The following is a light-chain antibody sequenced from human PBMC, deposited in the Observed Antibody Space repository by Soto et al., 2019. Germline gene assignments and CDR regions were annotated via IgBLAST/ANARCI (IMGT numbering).Light chain of an antibody. CDR2: EGS. Sequence: QSVLTQPASVSGSPGQSITISCTATSSDVGSYNFVSWYQQHPGKAPKLMIYEGSKRPSGVSNRFSGSKSGNTASLTISGLQAEDEADYYCCSYAGSSTLVFGGGTKVTVL. CDR1: SSDVGSYNF. J-gene: IGLJ2*01. V-gene: IGLV2-23*01. CDR3: CSYAGSSTLV.